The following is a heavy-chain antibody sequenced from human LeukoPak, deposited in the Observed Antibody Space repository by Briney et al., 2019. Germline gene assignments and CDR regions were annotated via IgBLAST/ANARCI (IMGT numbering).Heavy chain of an antibody. Sequence: GASVKVSCKASGYTFTGYYMHWVRQAPGQGLEWMGWINPNSGGTNYAQKFQGRVTMTRDTSISTAYMELSRLRSDDTAVYYCAAASGYSYGFWGADYYYMDVWGKGTTVTVSS. D-gene: IGHD5-18*01. J-gene: IGHJ6*03. CDR1: GYTFTGYY. CDR2: INPNSGGT. V-gene: IGHV1-2*02. CDR3: AAASGYSYGFWGADYYYMDV.